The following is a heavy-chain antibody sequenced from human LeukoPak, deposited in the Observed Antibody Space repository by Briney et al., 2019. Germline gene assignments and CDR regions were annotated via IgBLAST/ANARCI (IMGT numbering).Heavy chain of an antibody. CDR2: FDPEDGET. J-gene: IGHJ5*02. CDR1: GYTLTELS. Sequence: ASVKVSCKVSGYTLTELSMHWVRQAPGKGLEWMGGFDPEDGETIYAQKFQGRVTMTEDTSTDTAYMELSSLRSEDTAVYYCASMVRGANRFDPWGQGTLVTVSS. D-gene: IGHD3-10*01. V-gene: IGHV1-24*01. CDR3: ASMVRGANRFDP.